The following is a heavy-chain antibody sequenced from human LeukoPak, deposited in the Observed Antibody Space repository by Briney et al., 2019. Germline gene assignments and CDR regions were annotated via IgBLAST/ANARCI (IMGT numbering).Heavy chain of an antibody. CDR3: ARRRYYDGSGYLE. V-gene: IGHV4-39*01. Sequence: KSSETLSLTCSVSGDSVSRSDSYWDCIRQPPGKGLEWIGTSYYSGRTYYSPSLKGRVTMSVGPSNNQFSLNLRSVTAADTAVYYCARRRYYDGSGYLEWGQGTLLSVSS. J-gene: IGHJ1*01. D-gene: IGHD3-22*01. CDR2: SYYSGRT. CDR1: GDSVSRSDSY.